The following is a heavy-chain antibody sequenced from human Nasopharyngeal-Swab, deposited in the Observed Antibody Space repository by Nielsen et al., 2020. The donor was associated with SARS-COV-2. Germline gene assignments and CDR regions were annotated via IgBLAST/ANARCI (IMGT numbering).Heavy chain of an antibody. J-gene: IGHJ5*02. Sequence: GSLRLSCTVSGGSISSGSYYWSWVRQPPGKGLEWIGYIYYSGSTNYNPSLKSRVTISVDTSKNQFSLKLSSVTAADTAVYYCARSYSSSWYGFDPWGQGTLVTVSS. V-gene: IGHV4-61*01. CDR3: ARSYSSSWYGFDP. CDR2: IYYSGST. D-gene: IGHD6-13*01. CDR1: GGSISSGSYY.